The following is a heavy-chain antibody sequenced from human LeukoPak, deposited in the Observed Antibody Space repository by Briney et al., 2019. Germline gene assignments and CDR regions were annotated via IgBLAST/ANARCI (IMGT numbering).Heavy chain of an antibody. J-gene: IGHJ6*02. V-gene: IGHV3-21*01. D-gene: IGHD4-23*01. Sequence: GSLRLSCAASGFTFNTYSMNWVRQAPGKGLEWVSVISPSSTYIYYADSVRGRFTISRDNAKNSLYLQMNSLRAEDMAVYYCARHEPVVTLSPYYHGMDVWGQGTTVTVSS. CDR1: GFTFNTYS. CDR3: ARHEPVVTLSPYYHGMDV. CDR2: ISPSSTYI.